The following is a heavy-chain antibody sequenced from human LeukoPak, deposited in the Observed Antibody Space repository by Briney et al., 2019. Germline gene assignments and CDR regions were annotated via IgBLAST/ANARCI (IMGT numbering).Heavy chain of an antibody. J-gene: IGHJ4*02. CDR2: IYYSGNT. CDR1: GGSISSYY. Sequence: SATLSLTCTVSGGSISSYYWSWIRQPPGKGLEWIGYIYYSGNTNYNPSLKSRVTISVDTSNNQFSLKLSSVTAADTAVYFCARESVRGVDTTMVHYFDYWGQGILVTVSS. V-gene: IGHV4-59*01. D-gene: IGHD5-18*01. CDR3: ARESVRGVDTTMVHYFDY.